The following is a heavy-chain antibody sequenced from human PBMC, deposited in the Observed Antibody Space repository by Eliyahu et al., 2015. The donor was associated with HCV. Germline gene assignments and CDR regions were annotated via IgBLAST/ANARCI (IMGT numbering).Heavy chain of an antibody. V-gene: IGHV3-21*01. Sequence: EVQLVESGGGLVKPGGSLRLSCAASGFTFSSYSMNWVRQAPGKGLEWVSSISSSSSYIYYADSVKGRFTISRDNAKNSLYLQMNSLRAEDTAVYYCASLMYYDSSGYAVYFDYWGQGTLVTVSS. CDR1: GFTFSSYS. CDR3: ASLMYYDSSGYAVYFDY. J-gene: IGHJ4*02. CDR2: ISSSSSYI. D-gene: IGHD3-22*01.